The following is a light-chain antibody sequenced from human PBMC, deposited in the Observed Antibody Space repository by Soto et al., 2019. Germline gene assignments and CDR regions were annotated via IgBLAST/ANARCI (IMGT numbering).Light chain of an antibody. Sequence: DIQMTQSPSTLPASVGDRVTITCRASQSISNWLAWYQQKPGQATKLLIYHASTLESGVPSRFSGSGSGTEFTLTISSLQPDDFATYYCQQYNSYSFGQGTKVDI. CDR2: HAS. J-gene: IGKJ1*01. CDR1: QSISNW. V-gene: IGKV1-5*01. CDR3: QQYNSYS.